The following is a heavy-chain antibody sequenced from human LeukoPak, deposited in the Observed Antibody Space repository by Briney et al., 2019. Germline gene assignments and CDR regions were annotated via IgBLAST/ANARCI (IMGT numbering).Heavy chain of an antibody. J-gene: IGHJ4*02. CDR1: GYSISSGYY. Sequence: SETLSLTCAVSGYSISSGYYWGWIRQPPGKGLEWIGSIYHSGSTYYNPSLKSRVTISVDTSKNQFSLKLSSVAAADTAVYYCARGLDYDYVWGSYRSYYFDYWGQGTLVTVSS. V-gene: IGHV4-38-2*01. CDR2: IYHSGST. CDR3: ARGLDYDYVWGSYRSYYFDY. D-gene: IGHD3-16*02.